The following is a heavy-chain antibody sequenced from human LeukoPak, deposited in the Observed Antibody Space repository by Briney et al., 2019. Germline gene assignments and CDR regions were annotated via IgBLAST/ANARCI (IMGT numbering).Heavy chain of an antibody. J-gene: IGHJ4*02. CDR2: ISGSGGST. CDR1: GFTFSGYA. D-gene: IGHD6-13*01. V-gene: IGHV3-23*01. CDR3: ARQRHYSSSDY. Sequence: GGSLRLSCAASGFTFSGYAMSWVRQTPGKGLEWVSAISGSGGSTYYADSVQGRFTISRDNAKNSLYLQMNSLRAEDTAVYYCARQRHYSSSDYWGQGTLVTVSS.